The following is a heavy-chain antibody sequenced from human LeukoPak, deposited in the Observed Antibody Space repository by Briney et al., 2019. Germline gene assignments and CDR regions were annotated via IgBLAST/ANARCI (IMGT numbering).Heavy chain of an antibody. CDR2: IGPGGGNK. D-gene: IGHD3-3*01. J-gene: IGHJ4*02. V-gene: IGHV3-23*01. CDR3: AKDLSKGLLYRRGMYYFDY. CDR1: GFTFSNFG. Sequence: GGTLRLSCAASGFTFSNFGMNWVRQAPGKGLQWVSGIGPGGGNKYYADSLKGRFTISRDNSKNTLYLQMNSLRAEDTAVYYCAKDLSKGLLYRRGMYYFDYWGQGTLVTVSS.